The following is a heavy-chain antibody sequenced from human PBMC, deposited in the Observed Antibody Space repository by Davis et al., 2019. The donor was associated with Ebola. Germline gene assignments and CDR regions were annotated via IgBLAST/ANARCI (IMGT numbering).Heavy chain of an antibody. Sequence: PGGSLRLSCAASGFTFSSYSMNWVRQAPGKGLEWVSSISSSSSYIYYEDTVKGRFTIARDNAKNSLSMQMNSLRAEDTAVYYCARETYYYDSSCYYRYYFDYWGQGTLVTVSS. D-gene: IGHD3-22*01. CDR1: GFTFSSYS. CDR3: ARETYYYDSSCYYRYYFDY. J-gene: IGHJ4*02. CDR2: ISSSSSYI. V-gene: IGHV3-21*01.